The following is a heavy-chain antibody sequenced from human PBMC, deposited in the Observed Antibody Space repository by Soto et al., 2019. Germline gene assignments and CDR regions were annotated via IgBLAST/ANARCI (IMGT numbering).Heavy chain of an antibody. CDR1: GFTFSSYG. J-gene: IGHJ6*02. V-gene: IGHV3-30*18. D-gene: IGHD3-10*01. CDR3: AKGPFGSGTHYYGMDV. Sequence: GGSLRLSCAASGFTFSSYGMHWVRQAPGKGLEWVAVISYDGSNKYYADSVKGRFTISRDNSKNTLYLQMNSLRAENTAVYYCAKGPFGSGTHYYGMDVWGQGTTVTVSS. CDR2: ISYDGSNK.